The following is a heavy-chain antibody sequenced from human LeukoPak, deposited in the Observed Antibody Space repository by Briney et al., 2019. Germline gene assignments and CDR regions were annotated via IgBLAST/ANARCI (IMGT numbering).Heavy chain of an antibody. J-gene: IGHJ3*02. CDR3: ARGYCSGGSCSHDAFDI. CDR1: GYTFTSYD. CDR2: MNPNSGNT. V-gene: IGHV1-8*03. D-gene: IGHD2-15*01. Sequence: GASVKVSCKASGYTFTSYDINWVRQATGQGLEWMGWMNPNSGNTGYAQKFQGRVTITRNTSISTAYMELSSLRSEDTAVYYCARGYCSGGSCSHDAFDIWGRGTMVTVSS.